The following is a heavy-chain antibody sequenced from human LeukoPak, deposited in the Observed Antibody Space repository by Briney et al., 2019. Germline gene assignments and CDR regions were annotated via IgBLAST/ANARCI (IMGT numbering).Heavy chain of an antibody. Sequence: PSETLSLTCTVSGGSISSYYWSWIRQPAGKGLEWIGRIYTSGSTNYNPSLESRVTMSVDTSKNQFSLKLSSVTAADTAVYYCARDRYYYGSGSLSWFDPWGQGTLVTVSS. J-gene: IGHJ5*02. V-gene: IGHV4-4*07. CDR2: IYTSGST. D-gene: IGHD3-10*01. CDR3: ARDRYYYGSGSLSWFDP. CDR1: GGSISSYY.